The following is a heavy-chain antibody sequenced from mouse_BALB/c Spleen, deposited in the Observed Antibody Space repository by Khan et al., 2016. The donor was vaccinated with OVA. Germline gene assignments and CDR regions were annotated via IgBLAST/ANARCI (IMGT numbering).Heavy chain of an antibody. CDR2: TYPGTGST. V-gene: IGHV1-76*01. J-gene: IGHJ2*01. Sequence: QVQLKQSGAELVRPGASVKLSCKTSGYIFTSYWIHWVKQRSTQGLEWIARTYPGTGSTYYNEKFKGKATLTADKSSSTAYMQLSSLKSEDSAVYFCARPSGSSHYFDYWGQGTTLAVSS. D-gene: IGHD1-1*01. CDR3: ARPSGSSHYFDY. CDR1: GYIFTSYW.